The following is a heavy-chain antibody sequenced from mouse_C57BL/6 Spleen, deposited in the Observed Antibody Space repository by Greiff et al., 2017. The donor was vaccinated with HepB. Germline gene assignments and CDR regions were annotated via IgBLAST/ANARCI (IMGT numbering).Heavy chain of an antibody. CDR3: TRDRDIDYGSSYDYFDY. V-gene: IGHV5-9-1*02. CDR2: ISSGGDYI. D-gene: IGHD1-1*01. Sequence: EVQGVESGEGLVKPGGSLKLSCAASGFTFSSYAMSWVRQTPEKRLEWVAYISSGGDYIYYADTGKGRFTISRDNARNTLYLQMSSLKSEDTAMYYCTRDRDIDYGSSYDYFDYWGQGTTLTVSS. J-gene: IGHJ2*01. CDR1: GFTFSSYA.